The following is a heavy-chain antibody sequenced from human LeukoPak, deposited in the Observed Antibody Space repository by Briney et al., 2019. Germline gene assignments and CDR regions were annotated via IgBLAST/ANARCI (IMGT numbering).Heavy chain of an antibody. CDR3: AKTGNPATGDY. V-gene: IGHV3-53*01. Sequence: GGSLRLSCAASGFTVSSNYMSWVRQAPGKGLEWVSVIYSGGTTYYADSVKGRFTISRDNSKNTLYLQMNSLRAEDTAIYYCAKTGNPATGDYWGQGTLVTVSS. J-gene: IGHJ4*02. CDR1: GFTVSSNY. D-gene: IGHD1-1*01. CDR2: IYSGGTT.